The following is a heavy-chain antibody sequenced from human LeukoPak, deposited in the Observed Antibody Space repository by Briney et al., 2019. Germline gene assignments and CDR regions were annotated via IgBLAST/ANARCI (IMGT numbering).Heavy chain of an antibody. V-gene: IGHV3-7*03. CDR3: ARDQYYSSSD. CDR2: IKEDGSEK. CDR1: GFTFSNYW. Sequence: PGGSLRLSCAASGFTFSNYWMSWGRQAPGKGLEWVANIKEDGSEKYYVDAVKGRFTISRDNAKKSLFLQMNSLRAEDTAVYYCARDQYYSSSDWGQGTLVTVSS. J-gene: IGHJ4*02. D-gene: IGHD6-19*01.